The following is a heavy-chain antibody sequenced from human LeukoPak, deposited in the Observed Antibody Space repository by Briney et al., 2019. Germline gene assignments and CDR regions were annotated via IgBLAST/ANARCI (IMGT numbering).Heavy chain of an antibody. D-gene: IGHD5-18*01. CDR1: GFTFSSYS. CDR3: ARDYRGYSYGRDAFDI. J-gene: IGHJ3*02. V-gene: IGHV3-21*01. Sequence: GGSLRLSCAASGFTFSSYSMNWVRQAPGKGLEWVSSISGSSSYIYYADSVKGRFTISRDNAKNSLYLQMNSLRAEDTAVYYCARDYRGYSYGRDAFDIWGQGTMVTVSS. CDR2: ISGSSSYI.